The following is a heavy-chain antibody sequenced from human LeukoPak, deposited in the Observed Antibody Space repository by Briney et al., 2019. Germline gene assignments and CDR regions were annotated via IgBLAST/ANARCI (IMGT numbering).Heavy chain of an antibody. V-gene: IGHV4-39*01. CDR1: GGSISSSSYY. CDR3: ARLRPPGYFDY. CDR2: IYYSGST. J-gene: IGHJ4*02. D-gene: IGHD1-14*01. Sequence: SETLSLTCTVSGGSISSSSYYWGWIRQPPGKGLEWIGSIYYSGSTYYNPSLKSRVTISVDTSKNQFSLKLSSVTAADTAVYYCARLRPPGYFDYWGQGTLVTVSS.